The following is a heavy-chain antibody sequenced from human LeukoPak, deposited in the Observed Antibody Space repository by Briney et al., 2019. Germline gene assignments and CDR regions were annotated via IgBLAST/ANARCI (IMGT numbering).Heavy chain of an antibody. CDR1: GFSFTTYW. D-gene: IGHD6-6*01. Sequence: GGSLRLSCAASGFSFTTYWMSCVRQAPGKGLEWVANIKQDGGTKYYLDSEKGRFTISRDNPKNSLYLQMDSLRADDTAVYFCARIGYASSSLDFWGQGALVTVSS. J-gene: IGHJ4*02. V-gene: IGHV3-7*05. CDR2: IKQDGGTK. CDR3: ARIGYASSSLDF.